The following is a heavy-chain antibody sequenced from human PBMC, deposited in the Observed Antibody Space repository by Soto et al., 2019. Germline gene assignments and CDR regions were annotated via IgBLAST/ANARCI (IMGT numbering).Heavy chain of an antibody. CDR2: IYYSGYT. Sequence: SETLSLTCTVSSSSVSSYYWNWIRQSPGKGLEWIGYIYYSGYTNYNPSLKSRITISVDTSKNQFSLKLSSVTPADTDVYYCAGGGMTTVPYWGQGTLVTVSS. V-gene: IGHV4-59*02. CDR3: AGGGMTTVPY. J-gene: IGHJ4*02. D-gene: IGHD4-17*01. CDR1: SSSVSSYY.